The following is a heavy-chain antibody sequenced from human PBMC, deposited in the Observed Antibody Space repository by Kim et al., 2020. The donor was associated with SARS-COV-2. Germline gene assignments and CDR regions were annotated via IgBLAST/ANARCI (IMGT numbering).Heavy chain of an antibody. CDR1: GFTVSSNY. CDR2: IYSGGST. D-gene: IGHD6-13*01. CDR3: ARGAEIAAAGRTTDAFDI. V-gene: IGHV3-66*01. Sequence: GGSLRLSCAASGFTVSSNYMSWVRQAPGKGLEWVSVIYSGGSTYYADSVKGRFTISRDNSKNTLHLQMNSLRAEDTAVYYCARGAEIAAAGRTTDAFDIWGQGTMVTVSS. J-gene: IGHJ3*02.